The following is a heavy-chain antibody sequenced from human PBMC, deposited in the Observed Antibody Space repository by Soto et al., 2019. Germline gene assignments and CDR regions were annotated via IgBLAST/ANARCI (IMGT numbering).Heavy chain of an antibody. Sequence: QVQLVESGGGVVQPGRSLRLSCAASGFTFSSYGMHWVRQAPGKGLEWVAVIWYDGSNKYYADSVKGRFTISRDNSKNTLYLQMNSLRAEGTGVYYCASEYFSGGSCYYYGMDVWGQGTTVTVSS. J-gene: IGHJ6*02. CDR1: GFTFSSYG. D-gene: IGHD2-15*01. V-gene: IGHV3-33*01. CDR2: IWYDGSNK. CDR3: ASEYFSGGSCYYYGMDV.